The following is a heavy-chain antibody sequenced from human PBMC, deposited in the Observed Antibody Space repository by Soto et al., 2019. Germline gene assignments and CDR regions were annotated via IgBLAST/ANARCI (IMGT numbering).Heavy chain of an antibody. Sequence: EASVKVSCKASGYTFTSHYMHWVRQAPGQGLEWMGIINPSGGSTSYAQKFQGRVTMTRDTSTSTVYMELSSLRSEDTAVYHCARVHYYYGMDVWGQGTTVTVSS. CDR3: ARVHYYYGMDV. CDR2: INPSGGST. CDR1: GYTFTSHY. V-gene: IGHV1-46*01. J-gene: IGHJ6*02.